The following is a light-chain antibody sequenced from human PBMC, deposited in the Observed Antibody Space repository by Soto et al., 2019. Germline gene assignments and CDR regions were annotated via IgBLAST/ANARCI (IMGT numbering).Light chain of an antibody. J-gene: IGLJ1*01. CDR2: GNS. V-gene: IGLV1-40*01. CDR3: LLFCSGVPV. Sequence: QSVLTQPPSVSGAPGQRVTISCTGSSSNIGEGYDVHWYQQLPGTAPKLLIYGNSNRPSGVPDRFSGSKSGTSASLAITGLQAEDEADYYCLLFCSGVPVFGLGTKLTVL. CDR1: SSNIGEGYD.